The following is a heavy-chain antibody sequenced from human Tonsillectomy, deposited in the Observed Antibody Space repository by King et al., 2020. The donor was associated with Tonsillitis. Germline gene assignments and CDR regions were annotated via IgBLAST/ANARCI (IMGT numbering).Heavy chain of an antibody. CDR3: ARNNDTRDYSPTHWYFDL. V-gene: IGHV3-66*01. J-gene: IGHJ2*01. Sequence: VQLVESGGDLVQPGGSLRLSCAASGFTVRSNYMSWVRQAPGKGLEWVSVIYSGGSTYYADSVKGRFTISRDNSKNTLYLQMNSLRAEDTAVYYCARNNDTRDYSPTHWYFDLWGRGTLVTVSS. CDR2: IYSGGST. D-gene: IGHD3-22*01. CDR1: GFTVRSNY.